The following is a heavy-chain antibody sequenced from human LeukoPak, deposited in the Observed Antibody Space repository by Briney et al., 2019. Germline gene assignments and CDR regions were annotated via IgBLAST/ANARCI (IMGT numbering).Heavy chain of an antibody. CDR2: IYSGGST. V-gene: IGHV3-66*01. D-gene: IGHD1-7*01. J-gene: IGHJ6*03. CDR1: GFTVSSNY. Sequence: GGSLRLSCAASGFTVSSNYMSWVRQAPGKGLEWVSVIYSGGSTYYADSVKGRSTISRDNSKNTLYLQMNSLRAEDTAVYYCAKRRGLELLYYYYMDVWGKGTTVTVSS. CDR3: AKRRGLELLYYYYMDV.